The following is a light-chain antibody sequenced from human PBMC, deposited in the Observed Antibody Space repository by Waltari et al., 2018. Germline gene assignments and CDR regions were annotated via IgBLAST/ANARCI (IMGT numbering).Light chain of an antibody. Sequence: EIVLTQSPGTLSLSPGDRATLSRRASQSVSSSYLAWYPQLPCRAPRLLIYDASNRATGIPDRFIAGGSGTDFTLTITRLEPEDVAVYYCQQYGPSYTFGQGTKLEI. J-gene: IGKJ2*01. CDR2: DAS. V-gene: IGKV3-20*01. CDR3: QQYGPSYT. CDR1: QSVSSSY.